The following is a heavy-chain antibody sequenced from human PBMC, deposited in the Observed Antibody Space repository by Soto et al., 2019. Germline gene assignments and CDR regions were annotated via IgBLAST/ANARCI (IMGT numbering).Heavy chain of an antibody. V-gene: IGHV1-2*04. Sequence: ASVKVSCKASGYTFTGYYMHWVRQAPGQGLEWMGWINPNSGGTNYAQKFQGWVTMTRDTSISTAYMELSRLRSDDTAVCYCARERKMTTVTTKDYGDYYYYGMDVWGQGTTVTVSS. CDR2: INPNSGGT. CDR1: GYTFTGYY. D-gene: IGHD4-4*01. J-gene: IGHJ6*02. CDR3: ARERKMTTVTTKDYGDYYYYGMDV.